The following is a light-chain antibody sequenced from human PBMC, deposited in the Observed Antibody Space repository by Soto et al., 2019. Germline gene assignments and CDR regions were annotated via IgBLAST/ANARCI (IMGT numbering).Light chain of an antibody. Sequence: EIVMTQSPATLSVSPGERATLSCRASQSVSSNLAWYQQKPGQAPRFLIYGASTRATGIPARFSGSGSGTEFTLTISSLQSEDFAVYYCHQRSNWPPLTFGGGTKVEIK. CDR2: GAS. CDR3: HQRSNWPPLT. CDR1: QSVSSN. J-gene: IGKJ4*01. V-gene: IGKV3-15*01.